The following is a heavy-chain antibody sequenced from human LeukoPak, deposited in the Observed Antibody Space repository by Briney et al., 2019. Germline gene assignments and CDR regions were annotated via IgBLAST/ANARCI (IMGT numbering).Heavy chain of an antibody. D-gene: IGHD2-2*01. CDR3: ARAPVVPAAMYYYYYMDV. Sequence: SVKVSCKASGGTFSSYAISWVRQAPGQGLEWMGRIIPILGTANYAQKFQGRVTITADESTSTAYMELSSLRSEDTAVYYCARAPVVPAAMYYYYYMDVWGKGTTVTVSS. CDR1: GGTFSSYA. CDR2: IIPILGTA. V-gene: IGHV1-69*11. J-gene: IGHJ6*03.